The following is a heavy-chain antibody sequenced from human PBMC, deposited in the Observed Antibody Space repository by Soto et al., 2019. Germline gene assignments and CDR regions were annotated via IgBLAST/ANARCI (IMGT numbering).Heavy chain of an antibody. V-gene: IGHV3-48*02. CDR1: GFTFSSYS. D-gene: IGHD3-22*01. Sequence: GGSLRLSCAASGFTFSSYSMNWVCQAPGKGLEWVSYISSSSSTIYYADSVKGRFTISRDNAKNSLYLQMNSLRDEDTAVYYCAFSYYDSSGYPDAFDIWGQGTMVTVSS. J-gene: IGHJ3*02. CDR3: AFSYYDSSGYPDAFDI. CDR2: ISSSSSTI.